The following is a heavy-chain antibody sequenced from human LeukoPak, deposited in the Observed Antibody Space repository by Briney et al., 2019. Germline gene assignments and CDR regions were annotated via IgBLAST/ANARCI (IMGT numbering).Heavy chain of an antibody. Sequence: PGGSLRLSCAASGFTLSNYWMHWVRQAPGKGPVWVSRINPDGSRIDYAESVRGRFTISRDSAKNTLYLQTNSLRAEDTAVYYCSRDFVGADDYWGQGTLVTVSS. V-gene: IGHV3-74*01. D-gene: IGHD1-26*01. CDR3: SRDFVGADDY. CDR2: INPDGSRI. J-gene: IGHJ4*02. CDR1: GFTLSNYW.